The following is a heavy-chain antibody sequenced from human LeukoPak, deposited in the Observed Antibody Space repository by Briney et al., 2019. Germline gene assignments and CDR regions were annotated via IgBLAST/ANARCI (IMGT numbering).Heavy chain of an antibody. CDR1: GFTFTSSA. J-gene: IGHJ4*02. D-gene: IGHD6-19*01. Sequence: GASVKVSCKASGFTFTSSAMQWVRQARGQRLEWIGWIVVGSGNTYCAQKFQERVTITRDMSTSTAYMELSSLRSEDTAVYYCAADLSSGWYGGYFDYWGQGTLVTVSS. CDR2: IVVGSGNT. CDR3: AADLSSGWYGGYFDY. V-gene: IGHV1-58*02.